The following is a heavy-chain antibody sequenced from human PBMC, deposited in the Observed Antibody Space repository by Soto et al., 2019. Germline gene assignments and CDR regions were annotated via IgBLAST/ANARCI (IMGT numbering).Heavy chain of an antibody. J-gene: IGHJ3*01. CDR2: ISSSSSYI. CDR1: GFTFSSYS. V-gene: IGHV3-21*01. CDR3: ARDREGVGAGLF. D-gene: IGHD1-26*01. Sequence: EVQLVESGGGLVKPGGSLRLSCAASGFTFSSYSMNWVRQAPGKGLEWVSSISSSSSYIYYADSVKGRFTISRDNAKNSLYLQMNSLRAEDTAVYYCARDREGVGAGLFRGQGTMVTVSS.